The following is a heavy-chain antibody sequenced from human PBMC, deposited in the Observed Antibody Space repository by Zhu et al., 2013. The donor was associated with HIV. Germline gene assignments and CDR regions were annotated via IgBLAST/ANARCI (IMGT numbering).Heavy chain of an antibody. CDR1: GGTFSSYA. V-gene: IGHV1-69*06. CDR2: IIPIFGTA. D-gene: IGHD6-6*01. CDR3: ARGAAAARHRAYYYYYGMDV. Sequence: QVQLVQSGAEVKKPGSSVKVSCKASGGTFSSYAISWVRQAPGQGLEWMGGIIPIFGTANYAQKFQGRVTITADKSTSTAYMELSSLRSEDTAVYYCARGAAAARHRAYYYYYGMDVWGQGTTVTVSS. J-gene: IGHJ6*02.